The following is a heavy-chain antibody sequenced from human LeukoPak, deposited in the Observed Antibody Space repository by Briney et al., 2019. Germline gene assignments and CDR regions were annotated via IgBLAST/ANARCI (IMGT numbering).Heavy chain of an antibody. J-gene: IGHJ4*02. CDR2: IYYSGST. D-gene: IGHD3-22*01. Sequence: SETLSLTCTVSGGSISSYYWSWIRQPPGKGLEWIGYIYYSGSTNYNPSLKSRVTISVDTSKNQFSLKLSSVTAADTAVYYCARWYYYDSSGYSFEYWGQGTLVTVSS. CDR3: ARWYYYDSSGYSFEY. V-gene: IGHV4-59*12. CDR1: GGSISSYY.